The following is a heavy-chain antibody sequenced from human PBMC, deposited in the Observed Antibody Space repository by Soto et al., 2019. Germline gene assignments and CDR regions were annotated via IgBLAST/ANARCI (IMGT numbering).Heavy chain of an antibody. CDR2: IYYSGST. CDR3: ARRGAAAGWFDP. Sequence: QVQLQESGPGLVKPSQTLSLTCTVSGGSISSGGYYWSWIRQHPGKGLEWIGHIYYSGSTYYNPSLNSRVTIPVDTSKHQFPLKLSSVTAADTAVYYCARRGAAAGWFDPWGQGTLVTVSS. D-gene: IGHD6-13*01. J-gene: IGHJ5*02. CDR1: GGSISSGGYY. V-gene: IGHV4-31*03.